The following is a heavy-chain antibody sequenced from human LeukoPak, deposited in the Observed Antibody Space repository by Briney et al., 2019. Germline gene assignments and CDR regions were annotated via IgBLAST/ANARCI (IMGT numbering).Heavy chain of an antibody. J-gene: IGHJ5*02. CDR3: ARRATYYYGSSNWFDP. D-gene: IGHD3-10*01. Sequence: GASVKVSCKASGYTFTSYGISWVRQAPGQGLEWMGWISAYNGNTNYAQKLQGRVTMTTDTSTSTAYMELRSLRSDDTAVYYCARRATYYYGSSNWFDPWGQETLVTVSS. V-gene: IGHV1-18*01. CDR2: ISAYNGNT. CDR1: GYTFTSYG.